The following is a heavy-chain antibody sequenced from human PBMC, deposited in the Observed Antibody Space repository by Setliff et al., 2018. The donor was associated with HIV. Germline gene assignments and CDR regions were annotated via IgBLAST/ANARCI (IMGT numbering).Heavy chain of an antibody. CDR1: GYILTSHY. Sequence: ASVKVSCKASGYILTSHYMHWVRQAPGQGLEWMGIINPSVGSTSYAQKFQGRVTMTRDTSTSTVYMELSSLRSEDTAVYHCAREYDVLLWIGSQYGRGNLDSWGQGTPVTVSS. CDR3: AREYDVLLWIGSQYGRGNLDS. CDR2: INPSVGST. J-gene: IGHJ4*02. D-gene: IGHD3-10*01. V-gene: IGHV1-46*01.